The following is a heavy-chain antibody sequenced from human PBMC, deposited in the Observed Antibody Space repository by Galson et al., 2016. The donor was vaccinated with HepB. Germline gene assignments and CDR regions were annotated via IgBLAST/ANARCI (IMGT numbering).Heavy chain of an antibody. CDR1: GYTFTSYA. CDR3: ARAFYITGDSRSGGRYLDY. Sequence: SVKVSCKASGYTFTSYAINWVRQAPGQGLEWMGWVNTYNGNTNYAQRFQGRVTMTTDTSTSTAYMELRSLRSDDTAVYYCARAFYITGDSRSGGRYLDYWGQGTLVTVSS. J-gene: IGHJ4*02. CDR2: VNTYNGNT. V-gene: IGHV1-18*01. D-gene: IGHD7-27*01.